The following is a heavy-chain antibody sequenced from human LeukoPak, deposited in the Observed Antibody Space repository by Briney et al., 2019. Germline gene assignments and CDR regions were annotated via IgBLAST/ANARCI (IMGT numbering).Heavy chain of an antibody. CDR3: VRDHSTAFDS. CDR2: ISYDGSTQ. J-gene: IGHJ4*02. CDR1: GFTFSTNG. Sequence: GTSLRLSCAASGFTFSTNGMHWVRQVPGKGLEWVAVISYDGSTQYYADSAKGRFFISRDDSSSTLFLQMNSLRPEDTAVYFCVRDHSTAFDSWGQGTLVTVSS. V-gene: IGHV3-30*03.